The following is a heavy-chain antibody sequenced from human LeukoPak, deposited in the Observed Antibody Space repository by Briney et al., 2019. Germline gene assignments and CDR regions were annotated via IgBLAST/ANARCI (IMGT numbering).Heavy chain of an antibody. J-gene: IGHJ4*01. CDR1: GGSIGNGDYY. Sequence: SETLSLTCSVSGGSIGNGDYYWGWIRQAPGKGLEWIGSIFFGGSTHYNPSLKSRATISVDTYKNQFSLKLTSVTAADAAMYYCARQLPTAAADTRGYFDYWGQGTVVTVSS. CDR2: IFFGGST. D-gene: IGHD6-25*01. CDR3: ARQLPTAAADTRGYFDY. V-gene: IGHV4-39*01.